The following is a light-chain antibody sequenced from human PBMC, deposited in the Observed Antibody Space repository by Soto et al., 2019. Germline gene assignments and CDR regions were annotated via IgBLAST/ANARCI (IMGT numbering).Light chain of an antibody. CDR3: CSYAGSSTWV. V-gene: IGLV2-23*02. CDR1: SSDVGSYNL. CDR2: DVS. Sequence: QSVLTQPASVSGSPGQSITISCTGTSSDVGSYNLVSWYQQHPGKAPKLMIYDVSKRPSGVSNRFSGSKSGNTASLTISGLQADDEADYYCCSYAGSSTWVFGGGTTLTVL. J-gene: IGLJ3*02.